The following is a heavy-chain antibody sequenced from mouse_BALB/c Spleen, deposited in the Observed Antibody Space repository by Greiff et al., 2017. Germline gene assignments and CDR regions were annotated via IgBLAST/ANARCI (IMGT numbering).Heavy chain of an antibody. Sequence: EVKLLESWAELVRSGASVKLSCTASGFNIKDYYMHWVKQRPEQGLEWIGWIDPENGDTEYAPKFQGKATMTADTSSNTAYLQLSSLTSEDTAVYYCNPIYYGYDEEGSRAMDYWGQGTSVTVSS. CDR1: GFNIKDYY. J-gene: IGHJ4*01. D-gene: IGHD2-2*01. CDR3: NPIYYGYDEEGSRAMDY. CDR2: IDPENGDT. V-gene: IGHV14-4*02.